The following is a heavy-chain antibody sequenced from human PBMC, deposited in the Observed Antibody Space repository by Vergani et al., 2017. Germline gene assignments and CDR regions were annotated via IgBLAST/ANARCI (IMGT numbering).Heavy chain of an antibody. J-gene: IGHJ4*02. V-gene: IGHV1-46*01. CDR3: ARVLGIGGADY. CDR1: GYTFTSYY. CDR2: INPSGGST. D-gene: IGHD2-15*01. Sequence: QVQLVQSGAEVKKPGASVKVSCKASGYTFTSYYMHWVRQAPGQGLEWMGIINPSGGSTSYAQKFQGRVTMTRDTATSTVYMELSSLRSEDTAVYYCARVLGIGGADYWGQGTLVTVSS.